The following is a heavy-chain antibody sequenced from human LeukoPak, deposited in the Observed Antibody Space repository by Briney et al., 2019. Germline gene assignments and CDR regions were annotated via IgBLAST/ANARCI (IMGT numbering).Heavy chain of an antibody. V-gene: IGHV1-69*01. Sequence: GSSVKVSCKASGGTFSSYAISWVRQAPGQGLEWMGGIIPILGTANYAQKFQGRVTITADESTSTAYMELSSLRSEDTAVYYCAREAWGGYYDSSGYLFDYWGQGTLVTVSS. J-gene: IGHJ4*02. CDR1: GGTFSSYA. CDR2: IIPILGTA. CDR3: AREAWGGYYDSSGYLFDY. D-gene: IGHD3-22*01.